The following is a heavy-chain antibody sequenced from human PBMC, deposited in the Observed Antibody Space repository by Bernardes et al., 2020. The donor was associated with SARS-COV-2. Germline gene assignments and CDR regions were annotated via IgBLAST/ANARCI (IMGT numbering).Heavy chain of an antibody. CDR1: GFTFDDYG. Sequence: GSLRLSCAASGFTFDDYGMSWVRQTPGKGLEWVSGIKWNGGSTGYADFVQGRFTISRDNAKNSLYLQMTSLRAEDTALYHCVRGYYDGPFDNWGQGTLVTVSS. D-gene: IGHD3-3*01. CDR2: IKWNGGST. J-gene: IGHJ4*02. CDR3: VRGYYDGPFDN. V-gene: IGHV3-20*01.